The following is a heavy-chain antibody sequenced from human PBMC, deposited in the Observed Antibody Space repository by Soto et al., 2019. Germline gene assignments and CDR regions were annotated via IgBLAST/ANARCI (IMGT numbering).Heavy chain of an antibody. D-gene: IGHD3-10*01. V-gene: IGHV1-58*01. J-gene: IGHJ5*02. CDR1: RFTFTSSA. Sequence: GASVKVSCKASRFTFTSSAVQWVRQARGQRLEWIGWIVVGSGNTNYAQKFQERVTITRDMSTSTAYMELSSLRSEDTAVYYCAAFGGYSRFDPWGQGTLVTVSS. CDR2: IVVGSGNT. CDR3: AAFGGYSRFDP.